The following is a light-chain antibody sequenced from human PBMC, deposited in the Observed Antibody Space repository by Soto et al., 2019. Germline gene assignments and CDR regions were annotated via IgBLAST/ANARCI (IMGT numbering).Light chain of an antibody. CDR2: AAS. J-gene: IGKJ5*01. Sequence: DIQMTQSPSTLSAFVGDRVTITCRASQSIGRWLAWYQQKPGKAPKLLIYAASTLQSGVPSRFSGSGSGTEFTLTISSLQPEDFATYYCQQLNSYPQITFGQGTRLEIK. CDR1: QSIGRW. V-gene: IGKV1-5*01. CDR3: QQLNSYPQIT.